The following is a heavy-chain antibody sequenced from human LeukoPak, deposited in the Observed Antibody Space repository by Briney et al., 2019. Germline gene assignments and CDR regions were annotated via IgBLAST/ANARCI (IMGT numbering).Heavy chain of an antibody. CDR2: ISSSSSYI. CDR3: ASDWCSGGSCYFPIDY. Sequence: GGSLRLSCAASGFTFSSYSMNWVRQAPGKGLEWVSSISSSSSYIYYADSVKGRFTISRDNAKNSLYLQMNSLRAEDTAVYYCASDWCSGGSCYFPIDYWGQGTLVTVSS. V-gene: IGHV3-21*01. CDR1: GFTFSSYS. D-gene: IGHD2-15*01. J-gene: IGHJ4*02.